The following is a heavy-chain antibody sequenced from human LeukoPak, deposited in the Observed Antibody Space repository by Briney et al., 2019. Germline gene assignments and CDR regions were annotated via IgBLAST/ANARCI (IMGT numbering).Heavy chain of an antibody. Sequence: GGSLRLSCAASGFTFSGYDMNWVRQAPGKGLEWVSSISGSSSYIYYADSMKGRFTISRDNAKNSLYLQMNSLRAEDTAVYYCAKANVKYCSGGSCFDAFDIWGQGTMVTVSS. CDR1: GFTFSGYD. CDR2: ISGSSSYI. CDR3: AKANVKYCSGGSCFDAFDI. V-gene: IGHV3-21*04. D-gene: IGHD2-15*01. J-gene: IGHJ3*02.